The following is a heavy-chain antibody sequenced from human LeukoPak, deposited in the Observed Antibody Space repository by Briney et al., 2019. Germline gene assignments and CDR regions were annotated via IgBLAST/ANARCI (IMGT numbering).Heavy chain of an antibody. V-gene: IGHV4-31*03. CDR2: IYYSGST. D-gene: IGHD3-9*01. CDR3: AREGHYDILTGYARAFDI. J-gene: IGHJ3*02. Sequence: SETLSLTCTVSGGSINSGGYYWSWIRQHPGKGLEWVGYIYYSGSTYYNPSLKSRVTISVDTSKNQFSLKLSSVTAADTAVYYCAREGHYDILTGYARAFDIWGQGTMVTVSS. CDR1: GGSINSGGYY.